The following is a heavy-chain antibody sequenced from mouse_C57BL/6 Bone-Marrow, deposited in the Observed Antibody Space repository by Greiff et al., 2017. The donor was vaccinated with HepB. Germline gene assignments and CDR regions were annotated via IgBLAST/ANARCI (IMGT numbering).Heavy chain of an antibody. CDR1: GFSLSTSGMG. J-gene: IGHJ4*01. Sequence: QVTLKESGPGILQSSQTLSLTCSFSGFSLSTSGMGVSWIRQPSGKGLEWLAHIYWDDDKRYNPSLKSRLTISKDTSRNQVFLKITSVDTADTATYYCARSPVVATNYYAMDYWGQGTSVTVSS. CDR2: IYWDDDK. D-gene: IGHD1-1*01. V-gene: IGHV8-12*01. CDR3: ARSPVVATNYYAMDY.